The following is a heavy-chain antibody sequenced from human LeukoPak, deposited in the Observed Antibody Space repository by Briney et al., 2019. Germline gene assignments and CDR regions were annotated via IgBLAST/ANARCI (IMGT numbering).Heavy chain of an antibody. V-gene: IGHV4-39*01. CDR3: ARKGHRLYSSNWFDP. CDR2: IFYSGST. J-gene: IGHJ5*02. Sequence: SETLSLTCTVSGGSIISSSYYWGWVRQPPGKGLEWIGSIFYSGSTYYKPSLKSRVTISVDTSKNQFSLKLSSVTAADTAVYYCARKGHRLYSSNWFDPWGQGTLVTVSS. D-gene: IGHD1-26*01. CDR1: GGSIISSSYY.